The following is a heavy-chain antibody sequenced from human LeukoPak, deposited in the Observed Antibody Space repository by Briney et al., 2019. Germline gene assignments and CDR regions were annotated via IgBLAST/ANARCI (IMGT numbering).Heavy chain of an antibody. D-gene: IGHD4-17*01. CDR2: IYSGGST. Sequence: GGSLRLSCAASEFSVGSNYMTWVRQAPGKGLEWVSLIYSGGSTYYADSVKGRFTISRDNSKNTLYLHMNSLRAEDTALYYCAKGVEYSDTNWFDPWGQGTLVTVSS. J-gene: IGHJ5*02. V-gene: IGHV3-66*01. CDR3: AKGVEYSDTNWFDP. CDR1: EFSVGSNY.